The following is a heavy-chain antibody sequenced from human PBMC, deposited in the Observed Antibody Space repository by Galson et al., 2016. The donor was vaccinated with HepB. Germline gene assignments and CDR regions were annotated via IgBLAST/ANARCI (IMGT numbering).Heavy chain of an antibody. CDR2: IYYSGST. V-gene: IGHV4-59*08. D-gene: IGHD1-7*01. Sequence: LSLTCSVSGGSISSHYWGWIRQPPGKGLEWIGHIYYSGSTDYNPSLKSRVTISIDTSKKQFSLKLTSATASDTAMYYCAKLTEQGLLWGQGTLVTVSS. CDR1: GGSISSHY. J-gene: IGHJ4*02. CDR3: AKLTEQGLL.